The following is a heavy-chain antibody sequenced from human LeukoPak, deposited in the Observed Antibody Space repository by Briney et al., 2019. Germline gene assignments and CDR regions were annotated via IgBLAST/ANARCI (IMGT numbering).Heavy chain of an antibody. CDR2: INPNSGGT. CDR3: ARGALYDSSGYYFGLDY. Sequence: ASVKVSCKASGYTFTGYYMHWVRQAPGQGLEWMGWINPNSGGTNYAQKFQGRVTMTRDTSISTAYMELSRLRSDDTAVYYCARGALYDSSGYYFGLDYWGQGTLVTVSS. CDR1: GYTFTGYY. V-gene: IGHV1-2*02. J-gene: IGHJ4*02. D-gene: IGHD3-22*01.